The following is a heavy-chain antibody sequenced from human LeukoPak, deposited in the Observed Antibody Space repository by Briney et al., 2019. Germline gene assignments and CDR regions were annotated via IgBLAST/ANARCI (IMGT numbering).Heavy chain of an antibody. J-gene: IGHJ4*02. D-gene: IGHD3-22*01. CDR2: ISSSSSTI. Sequence: PGGSLRLSCAASGFTFSSYSMNWVRQAPGKGLEWVSYISSSSSTIYYADSVKGRFTISRDNAKNSLYLQMNSLRAEDTAVYYCGVDQNLIAPFGYWGQGTLVTVSS. V-gene: IGHV3-48*04. CDR1: GFTFSSYS. CDR3: GVDQNLIAPFGY.